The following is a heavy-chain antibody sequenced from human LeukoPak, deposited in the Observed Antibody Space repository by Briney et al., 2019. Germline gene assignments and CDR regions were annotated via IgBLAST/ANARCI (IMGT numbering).Heavy chain of an antibody. D-gene: IGHD2/OR15-2a*01. CDR1: GFSVSTNY. J-gene: IGHJ5*02. V-gene: IGHV3-53*01. CDR3: AKDRTFFDP. Sequence: GGSLRLSCAASGFSVSTNYMSWVRQAPGKGLEWVSVIFAGDRTYYPDSVKGRFIISRDNSKNTLYLQMNSLRAEDTAVYYCAKDRTFFDPWGQGTLVTVSS. CDR2: IFAGDRT.